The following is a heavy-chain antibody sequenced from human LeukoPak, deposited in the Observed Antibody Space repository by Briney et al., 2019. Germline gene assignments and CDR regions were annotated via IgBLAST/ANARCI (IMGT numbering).Heavy chain of an antibody. Sequence: SETLSLTCTVSGGSISSYYWSWIRQPPGKGLEWIGYIYYSGSTNYNPSLKSRVTISVDTSKNQFSLKLSSVTAADTVVYYCARLTGYSSGYFDYWGQGTLVTVSS. CDR3: ARLTGYSSGYFDY. D-gene: IGHD6-19*01. J-gene: IGHJ4*02. V-gene: IGHV4-59*08. CDR2: IYYSGST. CDR1: GGSISSYY.